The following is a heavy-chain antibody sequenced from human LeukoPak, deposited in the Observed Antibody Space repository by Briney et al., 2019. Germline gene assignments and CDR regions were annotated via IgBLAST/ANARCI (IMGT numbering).Heavy chain of an antibody. Sequence: GGSLRLSCAASGFIFSSHLMHWVRQAPGKGLVWVSRINTDGSTTNYADSVKGRFTISRDNAKNTLFLQMNSLRAEDTAVYYCARDLNWNPIDYWGQGSLVTVSS. CDR3: ARDLNWNPIDY. J-gene: IGHJ4*02. CDR1: GFIFSSHL. V-gene: IGHV3-74*01. CDR2: INTDGSTT. D-gene: IGHD1-20*01.